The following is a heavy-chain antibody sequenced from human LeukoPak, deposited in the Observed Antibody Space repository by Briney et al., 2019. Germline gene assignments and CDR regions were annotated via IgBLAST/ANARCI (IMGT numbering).Heavy chain of an antibody. J-gene: IGHJ5*02. V-gene: IGHV1-69*05. CDR1: GGTFSSYA. Sequence: VASVKVSCKASGGTFSSYAISWVRQAPGQGLEWMGGIIPIFGTANYAQKFQGRVTITTDESTSTAYMELSSLRSEDTAVYYCAESNGGYCSSTSCWANWFDPWGQGTLVTVSS. CDR3: AESNGGYCSSTSCWANWFDP. CDR2: IIPIFGTA. D-gene: IGHD2-2*01.